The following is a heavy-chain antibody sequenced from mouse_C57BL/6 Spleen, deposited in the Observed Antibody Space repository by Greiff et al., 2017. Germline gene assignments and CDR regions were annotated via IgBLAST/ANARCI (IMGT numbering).Heavy chain of an antibody. Sequence: VQLQQSGAELVRPGASVTLSCKASGYTFTDYEMHWVKQTPVHGLEWIGAIDPETGGTAYNQKFKGKAILTADTSSSTAYMELRSLTSEDSAVYYCTRSEYVSSWVYFDYWGQGTTLTFSS. CDR3: TRSEYVSSWVYFDY. CDR1: GYTFTDYE. CDR2: IDPETGGT. D-gene: IGHD1-1*01. J-gene: IGHJ2*01. V-gene: IGHV1-15*01.